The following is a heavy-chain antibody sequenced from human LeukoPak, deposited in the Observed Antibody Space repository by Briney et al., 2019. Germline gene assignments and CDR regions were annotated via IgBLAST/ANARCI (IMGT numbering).Heavy chain of an antibody. CDR1: GFTFSSYG. V-gene: IGHV3-30*18. CDR2: ISYDGSNK. Sequence: PGRSLRLSCAASGFTFSSYGMHWVRQAPGKGLEWVAVISYDGSNKYYADSVKGRFTISRDNSKNTLYLQMNSLRAEDTAVYYCAKVRDYYDSSGYYSGTYFDYWGQGTLVTVSS. D-gene: IGHD3-22*01. J-gene: IGHJ4*02. CDR3: AKVRDYYDSSGYYSGTYFDY.